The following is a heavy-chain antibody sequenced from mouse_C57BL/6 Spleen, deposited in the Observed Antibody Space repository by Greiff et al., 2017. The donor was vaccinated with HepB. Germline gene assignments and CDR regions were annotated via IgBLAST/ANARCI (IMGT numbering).Heavy chain of an antibody. Sequence: VQLQQSGPVLVKPGASVKMSCKASGYTFTDYYMNWVKQSHGKSLEWIGVINPYNGGTSYNQKFKGKATLTVDKSSSTAYMELNSLTSEDSAVYYCARSGDYYGSAWFAYWGQGTLVTVSA. D-gene: IGHD1-1*01. CDR1: GYTFTDYY. CDR3: ARSGDYYGSAWFAY. CDR2: INPYNGGT. J-gene: IGHJ3*01. V-gene: IGHV1-19*01.